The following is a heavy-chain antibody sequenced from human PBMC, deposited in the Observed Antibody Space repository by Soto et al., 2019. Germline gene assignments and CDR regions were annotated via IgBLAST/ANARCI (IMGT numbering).Heavy chain of an antibody. D-gene: IGHD3-10*01. CDR2: INHSGST. Sequence: SVTLSLTCDLDSPSFLGSYSRQIRQHTGKGLEWIGEINHSGSTNYNPSLKSRVTISVDTSKNQFSLKLSSVTAADTAVYYCARGNRGSYYGSGSYSKNWFDPWGQG. CDR3: ARGNRGSYYGSGSYSKNWFDP. J-gene: IGHJ5*02. CDR1: SPSFLGSY. V-gene: IGHV4-34*01.